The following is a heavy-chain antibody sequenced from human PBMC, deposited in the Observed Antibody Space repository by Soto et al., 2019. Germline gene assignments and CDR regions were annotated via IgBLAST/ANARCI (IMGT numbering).Heavy chain of an antibody. Sequence: ASVKVSCKASGYTFSSYAISWVRQAPGQGLEWMGGIIPIFGTANYAQKFQGRVTITADESTSTAYMELSSLISEDTAVYYCAIVSGALLVSYWGQGTLVTVS. CDR1: GYTFSSYA. J-gene: IGHJ4*02. D-gene: IGHD3-10*01. V-gene: IGHV1-69*13. CDR2: IIPIFGTA. CDR3: AIVSGALLVSY.